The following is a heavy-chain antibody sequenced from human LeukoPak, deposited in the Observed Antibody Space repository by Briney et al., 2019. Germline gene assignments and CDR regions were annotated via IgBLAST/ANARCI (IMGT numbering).Heavy chain of an antibody. V-gene: IGHV3-21*01. CDR1: GFTFSSYS. Sequence: GGSLRLSCAASGFTFSSYSMNWVRQAPGKGLEWVSSISSSSSYIYYADSVKGRFTISRDNAKNSLYLQMNSLRAEDTAVYYCARALRITILGVVTWAFDIWGQGTMVTVSS. CDR3: ARALRITILGVVTWAFDI. J-gene: IGHJ3*02. CDR2: ISSSSSYI. D-gene: IGHD3-3*01.